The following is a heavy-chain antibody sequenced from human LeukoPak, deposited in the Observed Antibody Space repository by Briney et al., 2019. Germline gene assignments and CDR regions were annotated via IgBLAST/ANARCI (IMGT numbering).Heavy chain of an antibody. J-gene: IGHJ4*02. CDR1: GLFFSAYS. Sequence: AGGSLIVSCAASGLFFSAYSMTWVRQAPGKGLEWVSTISTDSAYINYADSVRGRFTISRDNAKNSLYLQMNSLRAEDTAVYYCARGVGATNYYFDYWGQGTLVTVSS. V-gene: IGHV3-21*01. CDR3: ARGVGATNYYFDY. D-gene: IGHD1-26*01. CDR2: ISTDSAYI.